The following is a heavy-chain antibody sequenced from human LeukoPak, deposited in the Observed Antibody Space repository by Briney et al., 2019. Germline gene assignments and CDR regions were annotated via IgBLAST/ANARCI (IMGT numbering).Heavy chain of an antibody. CDR3: ARTEWELPRY. V-gene: IGHV3-48*02. D-gene: IGHD1-26*01. CDR1: GFTFSSYS. Sequence: GGSLRLSCAASGFTFSSYSMNWVRQASGKGLEWVSYISSSSSTIYYADSVKGRFTISRDNAKNSLHLQMNSLRDEDTAVYYCARTEWELPRYWGQGTLVTVSS. J-gene: IGHJ4*02. CDR2: ISSSSSTI.